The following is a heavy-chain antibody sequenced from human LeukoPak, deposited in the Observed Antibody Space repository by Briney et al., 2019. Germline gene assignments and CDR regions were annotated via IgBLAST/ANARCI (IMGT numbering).Heavy chain of an antibody. J-gene: IGHJ4*02. V-gene: IGHV3-23*01. D-gene: IGHD3-10*01. CDR3: AREQDSRGFFDY. CDR2: ISGSGGRT. Sequence: GGSLRLSCEASGFIFNIYAMSWVRQAPGKGLEWVSAISGSGGRTYYADSVKGRFTISRDNSKNTLYLQMNSLRAEDTAVYYCAREQDSRGFFDYWGQGTLVTVSS. CDR1: GFIFNIYA.